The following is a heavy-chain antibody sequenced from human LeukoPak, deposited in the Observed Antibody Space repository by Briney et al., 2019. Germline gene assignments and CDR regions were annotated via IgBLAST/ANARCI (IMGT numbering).Heavy chain of an antibody. CDR3: SKIEVTSSGRYAFDI. D-gene: IGHD2-21*02. J-gene: IGHJ3*02. CDR1: GFTVSSNY. CDR2: ISDSGVNT. V-gene: IGHV3-23*01. Sequence: GGSLRLSCAASGFTVSSNYMSWVRQAPGKGLEWVSLISDSGVNTYYADSVKGRFTISRDNSKNTLYLQMSNLRAEDTAVYYCSKIEVTSSGRYAFDIWGQGTMVTVSS.